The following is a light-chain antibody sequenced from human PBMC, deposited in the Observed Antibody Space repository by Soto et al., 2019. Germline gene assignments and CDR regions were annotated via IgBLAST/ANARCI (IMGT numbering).Light chain of an antibody. J-gene: IGKJ2*01. CDR1: QSVSSSY. V-gene: IGKV3-20*01. CDR2: GAS. Sequence: EIVLTQSPGTLSLSPGERATLSCRASQSVSSSYLAWYQQKPGQAPRLLIYGASSSATGIPDRFSGSGSGTDFTLTISRLEPEDFAVYYCQQYGSYPMYTFGQGTKVDIK. CDR3: QQYGSYPMYT.